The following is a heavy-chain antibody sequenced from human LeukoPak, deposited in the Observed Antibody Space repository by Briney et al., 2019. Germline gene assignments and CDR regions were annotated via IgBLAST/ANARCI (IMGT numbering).Heavy chain of an antibody. V-gene: IGHV4-39*07. D-gene: IGHD2-2*01. J-gene: IGHJ5*02. Sequence: SETLSLTCTVSGGSISSSSYYWGWIRQPPGKGLEWIGETNHSGSTNYNPSLKSRVTISVDTSKNQFSLKLSSVTAADTAVYYCARTSTDNWFDPWGQGTLVTVSS. CDR2: TNHSGST. CDR1: GGSISSSSYY. CDR3: ARTSTDNWFDP.